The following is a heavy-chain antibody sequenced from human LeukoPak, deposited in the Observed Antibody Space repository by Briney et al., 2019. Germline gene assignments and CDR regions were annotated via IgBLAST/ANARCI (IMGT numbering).Heavy chain of an antibody. Sequence: NPGGSLRLSCAASGFTFSSYSMNWVRQAPGKGLEWVSYISSSSSTIYYADSVKGRFTISRDNAKNSLYLQMNSLRAEDTAVYYCARDMGIAVAVFDYWGRGTLVTVSS. CDR1: GFTFSSYS. J-gene: IGHJ4*02. CDR2: ISSSSSTI. D-gene: IGHD6-19*01. CDR3: ARDMGIAVAVFDY. V-gene: IGHV3-48*01.